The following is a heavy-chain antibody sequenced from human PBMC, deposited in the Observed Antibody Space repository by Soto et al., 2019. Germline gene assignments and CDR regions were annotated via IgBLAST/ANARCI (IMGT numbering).Heavy chain of an antibody. Sequence: SATLYLTCTVSGGSISSYCWSWSRQPPGKGLEWIGYIYYSGSTNYNPSLKSRVTISVDTSKNQFSLKLSSVTAADTAVYYCARRGTNFVIDYWGQGTLVTVSS. D-gene: IGHD6-25*01. CDR2: IYYSGST. CDR3: ARRGTNFVIDY. CDR1: GGSISSYC. V-gene: IGHV4-59*01. J-gene: IGHJ4*02.